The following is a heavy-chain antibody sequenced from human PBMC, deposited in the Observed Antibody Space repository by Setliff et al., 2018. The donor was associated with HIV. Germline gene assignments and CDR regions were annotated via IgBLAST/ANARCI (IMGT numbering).Heavy chain of an antibody. CDR1: GFTFSTYA. V-gene: IGHV3-23*01. D-gene: IGHD6-19*01. CDR3: AKANPYSSGWAGFDS. CDR2: ISGSGGST. Sequence: QSGGSLRLSCAASGFTFSTYAMNWVRQAPGKGLEWISDISGSGGSTSYADSVKGRFTISRDNSEDTLYVQMNSLRVDDTAVYYCAKANPYSSGWAGFDSWGQGTLVTVSS. J-gene: IGHJ4*02.